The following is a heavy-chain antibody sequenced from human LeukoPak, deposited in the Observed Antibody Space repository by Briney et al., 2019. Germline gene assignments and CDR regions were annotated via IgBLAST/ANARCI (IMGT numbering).Heavy chain of an antibody. Sequence: GGSLRLSCAASGFTVSSNYMSWVRRAPGKGLEWVSVIYSGATTYYADSVKGRFTISRDNSKNTLYLQMNSLRAEDTAVYYCARSTGDRFDPWGQGTLVTVSS. D-gene: IGHD7-27*01. V-gene: IGHV3-66*01. CDR2: IYSGATT. CDR3: ARSTGDRFDP. CDR1: GFTVSSNY. J-gene: IGHJ5*02.